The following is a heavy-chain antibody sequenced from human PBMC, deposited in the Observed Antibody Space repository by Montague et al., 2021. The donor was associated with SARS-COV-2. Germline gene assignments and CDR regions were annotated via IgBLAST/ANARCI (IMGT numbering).Heavy chain of an antibody. Sequence: SETLSLTCAVYEGSLSDSLWAWIRQSPGKGLEWIGEVKQSGSSNYNPSLESRVDISVDMSKNQFSLNLLSVTAADTALYFCARRTDKWHWYYYTGFDVWGPGTAVTVSS. CDR2: VKQSGSS. V-gene: IGHV4-34*01. D-gene: IGHD1-7*01. J-gene: IGHJ6*02. CDR3: ARRTDKWHWYYYTGFDV. CDR1: EGSLSDSL.